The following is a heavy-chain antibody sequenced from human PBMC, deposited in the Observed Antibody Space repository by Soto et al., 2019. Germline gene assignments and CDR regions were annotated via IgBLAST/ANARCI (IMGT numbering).Heavy chain of an antibody. CDR1: GFTFSSYW. D-gene: IGHD3-3*01. J-gene: IGHJ6*02. Sequence: VGSLRLSCAASGFTFSSYWMSWVRQAPGKGLEWVANIKQDGSEKYYVDSVKGRFTISRDNAKNSLYLQMNSLRAEDTAVYYCAREYYDFWSGYYYGMDVWGQGTTVTVSS. CDR2: IKQDGSEK. CDR3: AREYYDFWSGYYYGMDV. V-gene: IGHV3-7*03.